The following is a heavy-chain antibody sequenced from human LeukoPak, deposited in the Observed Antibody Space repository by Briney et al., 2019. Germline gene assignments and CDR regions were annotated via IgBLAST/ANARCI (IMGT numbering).Heavy chain of an antibody. J-gene: IGHJ5*02. CDR2: IPHDGSNA. Sequence: GGSLRLSCVASGFTFTRNCMHWVRQAPGKGLEWVAAIPHDGSNALYADSVKGRFTISRDDSKNTQYLQMNSLIIEDSAMYYCATGSDYYYASWGRGTLVTVSS. V-gene: IGHV3-30*03. D-gene: IGHD3-3*01. CDR1: GFTFTRNC. CDR3: ATGSDYYYAS.